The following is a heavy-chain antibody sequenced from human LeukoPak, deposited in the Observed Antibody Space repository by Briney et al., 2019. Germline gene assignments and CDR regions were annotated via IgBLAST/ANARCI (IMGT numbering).Heavy chain of an antibody. J-gene: IGHJ3*02. D-gene: IGHD1-26*01. CDR1: GGTFSSDS. CDR2: IIPIFGTA. CDR3: ARREDPGVGFYAFDI. V-gene: IGHV1-69*05. Sequence: SVKVSCKASGGTFSSDSISWLRQAPAQGLEWMGGIIPIFGTANYAQNFQGRVTITTDESTNHSYMELSRLRSEDTAVYYCARREDPGVGFYAFDIWGQGTMVTVSS.